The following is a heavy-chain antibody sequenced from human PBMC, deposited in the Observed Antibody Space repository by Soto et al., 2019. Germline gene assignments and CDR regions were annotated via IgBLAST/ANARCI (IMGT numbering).Heavy chain of an antibody. D-gene: IGHD5-12*01. V-gene: IGHV4-39*01. Sequence: QLQLQESGPGLVKPSETLSLTCTVSGGSISSSSYYWGWIRQPPGKGLEWIGSIYYSGSTYYNPSLKSRVTISVDTSKNQFSLKLSSVTAADTAVYYCASQALVEMATTWNFDYWGQGTLVTVSS. CDR1: GGSISSSSYY. CDR3: ASQALVEMATTWNFDY. J-gene: IGHJ4*02. CDR2: IYYSGST.